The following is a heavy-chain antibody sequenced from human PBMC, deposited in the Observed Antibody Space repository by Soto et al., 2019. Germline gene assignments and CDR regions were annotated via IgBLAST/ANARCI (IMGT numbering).Heavy chain of an antibody. D-gene: IGHD3-10*01. J-gene: IGHJ5*02. CDR1: GFSLSTSGVG. V-gene: IGHV2-5*02. CDR2: IYWDDDK. Sequence: QITLKESGPTLVKPTQTLTLTCTFSGFSLSTSGVGVGWIRQPPGKALEWLALIYWDDDKRYSPSLKSRLTITKDTSKTRVVLIMTDMDPVDTATYYCAHLLLWFGELLSPVGWFAPWGQGTLVTVSS. CDR3: AHLLLWFGELLSPVGWFAP.